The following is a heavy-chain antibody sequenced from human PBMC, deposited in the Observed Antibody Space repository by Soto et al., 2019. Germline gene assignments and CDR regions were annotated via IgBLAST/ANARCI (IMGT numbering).Heavy chain of an antibody. J-gene: IGHJ6*02. CDR1: GYTFTRYG. D-gene: IGHD3-3*01. CDR3: VRESEVLYYYYGMDV. V-gene: IGHV1-18*01. CDR2: ISGYDGRT. Sequence: QVHLVQSGAEVKKPGASVKVSCKTSGYTFTRYGISWVRQAPGQGREWLGWISGYDGRTNLAQKVQDRVTITTDTTTNTVYMELRSMRSDDTAVYYCVRESEVLYYYYGMDVWGQGTTVTVSS.